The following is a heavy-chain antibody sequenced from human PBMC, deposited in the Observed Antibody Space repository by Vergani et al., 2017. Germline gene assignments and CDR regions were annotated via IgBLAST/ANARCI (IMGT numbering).Heavy chain of an antibody. J-gene: IGHJ6*03. CDR1: GFNFEAYT. CDR3: AKDARLYSSIYYHYIDV. D-gene: IGHD6-13*01. CDR2: IVWSNDAV. Sequence: EEQLVESGGGFVQPGRSLRLSCAASGFNFEAYTMHWVRQVPGKGPEWVSGIVWSNDAVLYAASVKGRFTISRDNANNSLYLQMDSLRPEDTALYYCAKDARLYSSIYYHYIDVWGKGTTVTVFS. V-gene: IGHV3-9*01.